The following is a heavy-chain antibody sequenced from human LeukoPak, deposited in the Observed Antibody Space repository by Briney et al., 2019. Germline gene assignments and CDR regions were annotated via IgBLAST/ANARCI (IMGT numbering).Heavy chain of an antibody. CDR1: GYSFTSHY. J-gene: IGHJ5*02. D-gene: IGHD3-16*01. CDR3: ARDTSEGDYAWWFDP. Sequence: EASVKVSCKASGYSFTSHYMHWVRQAPGQGLEWMGLINPRGTATRYAESFQGRLTLTRDLSTSTDYTELSSLRSDDTAVYFCARDTSEGDYAWWFDPWGQGTLVTVSS. V-gene: IGHV1-46*01. CDR2: INPRGTAT.